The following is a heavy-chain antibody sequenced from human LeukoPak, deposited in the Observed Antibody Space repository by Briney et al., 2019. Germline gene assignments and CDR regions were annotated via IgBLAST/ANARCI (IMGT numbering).Heavy chain of an antibody. V-gene: IGHV4-59*01. CDR3: ARAWATDYFDY. CDR1: GASISTYY. Sequence: PSETLSLTCTVSGASISTYYWNWLRQPPGKGLEWIGYVYHSGTTNYNPSLRSRVTISVDTSKNQFSLKLSSVTAADTAMYYCARAWATDYFDYWGQGTLVTVSS. J-gene: IGHJ4*02. CDR2: VYHSGTT.